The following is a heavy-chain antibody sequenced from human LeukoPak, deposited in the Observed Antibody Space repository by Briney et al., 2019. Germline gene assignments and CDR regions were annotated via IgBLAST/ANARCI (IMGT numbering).Heavy chain of an antibody. D-gene: IGHD4-17*01. J-gene: IGHJ3*02. CDR2: ISYIGST. CDR3: ARDLVTVTKGFDI. V-gene: IGHV4-59*01. Sequence: SETLSLTCTVSGGSISSYYWSWIRQPPGKGLEWIGYISYIGSTNYNPSLESRVTISIDTSKNQFSLKLSSVTAADTAVYYCARDLVTVTKGFDIWGQGTMVSVSS. CDR1: GGSISSYY.